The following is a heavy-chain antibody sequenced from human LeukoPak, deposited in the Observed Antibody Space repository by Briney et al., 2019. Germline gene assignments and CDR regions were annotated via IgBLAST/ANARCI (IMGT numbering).Heavy chain of an antibody. V-gene: IGHV4-59*01. CDR2: IYYSGST. D-gene: IGHD2-2*01. CDR3: ARTASDCSSTSCSHGNYYYYGMDV. CDR1: GGSISSYY. Sequence: TATETLSLTCTVSGGSISSYYWSWIRQPPGKGLEWIGYIYYSGSTNYNPSLKSRVTISVDTSKNQFSLKLSSVTAADTAVYHCARTASDCSSTSCSHGNYYYYGMDVWGQGTTVTVSS. J-gene: IGHJ6*02.